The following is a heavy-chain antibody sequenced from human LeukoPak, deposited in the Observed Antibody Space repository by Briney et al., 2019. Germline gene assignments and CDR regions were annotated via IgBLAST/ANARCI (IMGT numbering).Heavy chain of an antibody. Sequence: PGGSLRLSCAASGFTFSSFAMHWVRQAPGKGLEWVAVMSYDGSNKYYADSVKGRFMISRDNSKNTLYLQMKSLRVEDTAVFYCARGPSAYSSEFDYWGQGTLVTASS. D-gene: IGHD5-18*01. CDR1: GFTFSSFA. CDR3: ARGPSAYSSEFDY. V-gene: IGHV3-30-3*01. CDR2: MSYDGSNK. J-gene: IGHJ4*02.